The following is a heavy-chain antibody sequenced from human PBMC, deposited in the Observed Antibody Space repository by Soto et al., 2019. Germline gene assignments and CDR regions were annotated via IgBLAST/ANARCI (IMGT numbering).Heavy chain of an antibody. V-gene: IGHV4-34*01. CDR3: ARAGYCSGGSCYGWADYYGMDV. Sequence: PSETLALTCAVYGGSFSGYYWSWIRQPPGKGLEWIGEINHSGSTNYNPSLKSRVTISVDTSKNQFSLKLSSVTAADTAVYYCARAGYCSGGSCYGWADYYGMDVWVQGSTVP. CDR1: GGSFSGYY. CDR2: INHSGST. D-gene: IGHD2-15*01. J-gene: IGHJ6*02.